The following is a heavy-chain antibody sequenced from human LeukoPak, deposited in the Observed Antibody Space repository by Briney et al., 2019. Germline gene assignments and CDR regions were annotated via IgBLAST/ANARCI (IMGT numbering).Heavy chain of an antibody. J-gene: IGHJ6*02. CDR3: ARGGTYSSGWLGPYYYYGMDV. D-gene: IGHD6-19*01. CDR1: GDSVSSNSAA. Sequence: SQTRSLTCAISGDSVSSNSAAWNWIRQSPSRGLEWLGRTYYRSKWYNDYAVSVKSRITINPDTSKNQFSLQLNSVTPEDTAVYYCARGGTYSSGWLGPYYYYGMDVWGQGTTVTVSS. V-gene: IGHV6-1*01. CDR2: TYYRSKWYN.